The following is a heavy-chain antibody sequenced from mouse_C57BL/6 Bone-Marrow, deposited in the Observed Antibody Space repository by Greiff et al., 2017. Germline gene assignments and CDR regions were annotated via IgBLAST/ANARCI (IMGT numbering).Heavy chain of an antibody. D-gene: IGHD1-1*01. J-gene: IGHJ3*01. CDR1: GYAFSSYW. Sequence: VQLQQSGAELVKPGASVKISCKASGYAFSSYWMNWVKQRPGKGLEWIGQIYPGDGDTNYNGKFKGKATLTAAKSSSTAYMQLSSLTSEDSAVYFCARWVTTVVAPGFAYWGQGTLVTVSA. CDR2: IYPGDGDT. CDR3: ARWVTTVVAPGFAY. V-gene: IGHV1-80*01.